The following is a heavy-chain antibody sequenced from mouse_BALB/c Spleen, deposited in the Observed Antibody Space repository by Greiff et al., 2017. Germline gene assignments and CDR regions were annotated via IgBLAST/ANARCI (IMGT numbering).Heavy chain of an antibody. Sequence: EVKLVESGGGLVQPGGSRKLSCAASGFTFSSFGMHWVRQAPEKGLEWVAYISSGSSTIYYADTVKGRFTISRDNPKNTLFLQMTSLRSEDTAMYYCARSYYGSEGFAHWGQGTLVTVSA. J-gene: IGHJ3*01. CDR1: GFTFSSFG. CDR3: ARSYYGSEGFAH. CDR2: ISSGSSTI. V-gene: IGHV5-17*02. D-gene: IGHD1-1*01.